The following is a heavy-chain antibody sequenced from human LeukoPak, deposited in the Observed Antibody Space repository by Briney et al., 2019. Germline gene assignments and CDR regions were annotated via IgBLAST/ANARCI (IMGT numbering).Heavy chain of an antibody. CDR3: ASSSGSYYYYYMDV. D-gene: IGHD1-26*01. CDR2: ISAYNAHT. Sequence: GASVKVSCKAAGYTFTSYGISCVRQAPGQGLEWMGWISAYNAHTNYAQNLQARVTMTTDTSASTAYMELRILRSDDTAVYYCASSSGSYYYYYMDVWGKGTTVTVSS. V-gene: IGHV1-18*01. J-gene: IGHJ6*03. CDR1: GYTFTSYG.